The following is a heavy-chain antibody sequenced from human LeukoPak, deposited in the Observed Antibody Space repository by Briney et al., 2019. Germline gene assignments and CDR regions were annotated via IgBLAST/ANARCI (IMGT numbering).Heavy chain of an antibody. J-gene: IGHJ4*02. CDR3: AGAPANYGGNQFYFDY. V-gene: IGHV4-59*08. CDR1: GGSISSYY. Sequence: SETLSLTCTVSGGSISSYYWSWIRLPPGKGLEWIGYISHTGGTNYNPSLKSRVSISVDTSKNQFSLKLSSLTAADTAVYYCAGAPANYGGNQFYFDYWGQGTLATVSS. CDR2: ISHTGGT. D-gene: IGHD4-23*01.